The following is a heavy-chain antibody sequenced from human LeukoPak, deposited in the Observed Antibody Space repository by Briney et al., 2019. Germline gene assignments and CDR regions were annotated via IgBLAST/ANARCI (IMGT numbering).Heavy chain of an antibody. CDR3: AKGSGGRRPNWFDP. CDR2: INHSGST. D-gene: IGHD2-15*01. Sequence: SETLSLTCAVYGGSFSGYYWSWIRQPPGKGLEWIGEINHSGSTNYNPSLKSRVTISVDTSKNQFSLKLSSVTAADTAVYYCAKGSGGRRPNWFDPWGQGTLVTVSS. J-gene: IGHJ5*02. V-gene: IGHV4-34*01. CDR1: GGSFSGYY.